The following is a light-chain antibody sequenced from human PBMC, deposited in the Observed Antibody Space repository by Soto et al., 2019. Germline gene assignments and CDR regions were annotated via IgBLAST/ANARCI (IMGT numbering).Light chain of an antibody. CDR3: LQDYNYPYT. CDR1: QGIRNN. V-gene: IGKV1-6*01. CDR2: AAS. Sequence: AIQMTQSPSSLSASVGDRVTITCRASQGIRNNLGWYQQKPGKVPKLLIYAASSLERGVPSRFSGSGSGTDFTLTISSLQPEDFATYYCLQDYNYPYTFGQGTKLEIK. J-gene: IGKJ2*01.